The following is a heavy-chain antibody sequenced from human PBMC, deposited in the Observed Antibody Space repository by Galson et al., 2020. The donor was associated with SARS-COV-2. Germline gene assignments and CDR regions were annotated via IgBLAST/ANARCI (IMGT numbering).Heavy chain of an antibody. CDR2: INHSGST. V-gene: IGHV4-34*01. J-gene: IGHJ5*02. CDR3: ARDTTMVRGGLDP. D-gene: IGHD3-10*01. Sequence: SQASETLSLTCAVYGGSFSGYYWSWIRQPPGKGLEWIGEINHSGSTNYNPSLKSRVIISVDTSKNQFSLKLSSVTAADTAVYYCARDTTMVRGGLDPWGQGTLVTVSS. CDR1: GGSFSGYY.